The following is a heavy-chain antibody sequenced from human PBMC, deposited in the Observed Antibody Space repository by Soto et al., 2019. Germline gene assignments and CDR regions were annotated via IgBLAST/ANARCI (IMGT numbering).Heavy chain of an antibody. CDR1: GFTFSSYW. CDR2: INTDASRT. CDR3: VRGASGRYYMDV. D-gene: IGHD3-10*01. V-gene: IGHV3-74*01. J-gene: IGHJ6*03. Sequence: EVQLVESGGGLVQPGGSLRLSCAASGFTFSSYWIHWVSQGPGKGLVWVSRINTDASRTNYADSVKGRFTISRDNAKNTVYLQVNSLRDEDTALYFCVRGASGRYYMDVWGKGTTVTVSS.